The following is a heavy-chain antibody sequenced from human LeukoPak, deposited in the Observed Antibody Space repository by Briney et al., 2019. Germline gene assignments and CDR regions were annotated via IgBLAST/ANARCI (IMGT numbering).Heavy chain of an antibody. Sequence: SVKVSCKASGGTFSSYAISWVRQAPGQGLEWMGRIIPIFGTANYAQKFQGRVTITTDESTSTAYMELSSLRSEDTAVYYCARTGGGESDGGYDSDYYYYYMDVWGKGTTVTVSS. J-gene: IGHJ6*03. D-gene: IGHD5-12*01. CDR1: GGTFSSYA. CDR2: IIPIFGTA. CDR3: ARTGGGESDGGYDSDYYYYYMDV. V-gene: IGHV1-69*05.